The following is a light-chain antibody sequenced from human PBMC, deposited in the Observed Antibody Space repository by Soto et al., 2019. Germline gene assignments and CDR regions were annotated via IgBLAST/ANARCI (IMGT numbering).Light chain of an antibody. V-gene: IGKV3-15*01. CDR3: QQYNNWPPKYT. CDR1: QSVSSN. J-gene: IGKJ2*01. CDR2: GAS. Sequence: EIVMTQSPATLSVSPGERATLSCRASQSVSSNLAWYQKKPGQAPRLLIYGASTMATGIPTRFSGSGSGTEFTLTISSLQSEDFAVYYCQQYNNWPPKYTFGQGTKLEIK.